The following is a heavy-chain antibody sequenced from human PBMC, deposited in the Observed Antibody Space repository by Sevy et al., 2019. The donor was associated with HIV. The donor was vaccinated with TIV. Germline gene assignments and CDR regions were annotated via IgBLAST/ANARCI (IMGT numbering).Heavy chain of an antibody. V-gene: IGHV3-7*01. CDR3: VRAIAADGSF. CDR2: IKQDGSVK. CDR1: GFTLNNYW. D-gene: IGHD6-13*01. J-gene: IGHJ4*02. Sequence: GGSLRLSCAASGFTLNNYWMNWVRQAPGKGLEWVANIKQDGSVKYYVDSVKGRFTISRDNARNLVFLQMNGLRVEYTALYYCVRAIAADGSFWGQGTLVTVSS.